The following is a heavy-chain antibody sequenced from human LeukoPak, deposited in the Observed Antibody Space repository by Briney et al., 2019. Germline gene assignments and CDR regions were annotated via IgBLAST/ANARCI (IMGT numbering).Heavy chain of an antibody. CDR3: ARDGHYSDSSGYFVPSEYFDY. V-gene: IGHV1-46*01. CDR2: INPSGGST. CDR1: GYTFTSYS. Sequence: ASVKVSCKASGYTFTSYSMHWVRQAPGQGLEWMGIINPSGGSTSYAQKVQGRVTMTRDTSTSTVYMELSSLRSEDTAVYFCARDGHYSDSSGYFVPSEYFDYWGQGTPVTVSS. D-gene: IGHD3-22*01. J-gene: IGHJ4*02.